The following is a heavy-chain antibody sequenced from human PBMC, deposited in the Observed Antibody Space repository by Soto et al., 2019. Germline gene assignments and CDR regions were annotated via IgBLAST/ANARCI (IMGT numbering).Heavy chain of an antibody. CDR2: ISYDGSNK. D-gene: IGHD4-17*01. CDR1: GFTFSSYG. CDR3: AKEQEPYGDYFDY. V-gene: IGHV3-30*18. Sequence: PGGSLRLSCAASGFTFSSYGMHWVRQAPGKGLEWVAVISYDGSNKYYADSVKGRFTISRDNSKNTLYLQMNSLRAEDTAVYYCAKEQEPYGDYFDYWGQGTLVTVSS. J-gene: IGHJ4*02.